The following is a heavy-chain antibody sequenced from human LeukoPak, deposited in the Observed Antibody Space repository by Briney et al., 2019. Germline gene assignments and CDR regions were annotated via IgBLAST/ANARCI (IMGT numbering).Heavy chain of an antibody. CDR2: IRKKADGGTP. D-gene: IGHD1-26*01. J-gene: IGHJ4*02. Sequence: PGGSLRLSCTGSGFTFRDYTMTWIRQAPGKGLEWVSFIRKKADGGTPEYAASVKGRFTISRDDSKSIAYLQMNSLKTDDTAVYYCTTDPPTRYWGQGTLGSVSS. V-gene: IGHV3-49*03. CDR1: GFTFRDYT. CDR3: TTDPPTRY.